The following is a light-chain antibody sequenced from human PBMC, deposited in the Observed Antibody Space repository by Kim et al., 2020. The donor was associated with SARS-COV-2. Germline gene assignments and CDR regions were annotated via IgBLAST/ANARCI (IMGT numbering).Light chain of an antibody. CDR2: SIS. CDR1: TGAVTSGYY. V-gene: IGLV7-43*01. CDR3: LLYYGGALV. J-gene: IGLJ3*02. Sequence: QAVVTQEPSLTVSPGGTVTLTCASSTGAVTSGYYPNWFRQKPGQAPRALIYSISNKYSWTPARFSGSLLGGKAALTLSGVQPEDEAEYYCLLYYGGALVFGGGTQPTVL.